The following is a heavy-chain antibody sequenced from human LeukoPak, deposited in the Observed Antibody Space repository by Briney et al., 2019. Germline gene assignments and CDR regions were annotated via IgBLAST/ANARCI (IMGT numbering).Heavy chain of an antibody. Sequence: GGSLRLSCAASGFTFRNSAMSWVRQAPGKGLEWVSDITGSGGSTHYADSVKGRFTSSRDNSKNTLFLQMDSLSTEDTAIYCARGATTFDKWGQGTLVTVSA. CDR3: ARGATTFDK. CDR2: ITGSGGST. CDR1: GFTFRNSA. V-gene: IGHV3-23*01. J-gene: IGHJ4*02. D-gene: IGHD1-26*01.